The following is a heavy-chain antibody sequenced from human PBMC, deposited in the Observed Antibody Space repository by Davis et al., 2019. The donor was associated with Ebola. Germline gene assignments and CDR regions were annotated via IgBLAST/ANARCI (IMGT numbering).Heavy chain of an antibody. V-gene: IGHV4-34*01. J-gene: IGHJ4*02. Sequence: MPSETLSLTCAVYGGSFSGYYWSWIRQPPGKGLEWIGEINHSGSTNSNPSLKSRVTISVDTSTNQFSLKLSSVTAADTAVYYCARGGGIAARPRGHWGQGTLVTVSS. CDR3: ARGGGIAARPRGH. CDR2: INHSGST. D-gene: IGHD6-6*01. CDR1: GGSFSGYY.